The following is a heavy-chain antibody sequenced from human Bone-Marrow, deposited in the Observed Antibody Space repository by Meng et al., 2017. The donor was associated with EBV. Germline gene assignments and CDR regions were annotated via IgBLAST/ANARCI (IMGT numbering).Heavy chain of an antibody. CDR1: GYTFSSFD. CDR3: ARNLYGDGMRDY. V-gene: IGHV1-8*01. Sequence: VQRVYSGGEGKKPGASVKVSCKGSGYTFSSFDINWVRQATGQGLEWMGWMSPDSGKTGYAEKFQGRVTLTRDTSINTAYLELSSLTSEDTAVYYCARNLYGDGMRDYWGQGTLVTVSS. CDR2: MSPDSGKT. D-gene: IGHD2-21*02. J-gene: IGHJ4*02.